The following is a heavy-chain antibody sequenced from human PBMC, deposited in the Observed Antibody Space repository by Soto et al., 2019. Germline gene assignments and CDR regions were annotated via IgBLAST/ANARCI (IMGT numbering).Heavy chain of an antibody. J-gene: IGHJ6*02. D-gene: IGHD2-15*01. Sequence: HPGGSLRLSCAASGFTFSSYWMSWVRQAPGKGLEGVANIKQDGSEKYYVDSVKGRFTISRDNAKNSLYLQMNSLRAEDTAVYYCARGYDCSGGSCPNYYYYYGMDVWGQGTTVTVSS. CDR2: IKQDGSEK. CDR1: GFTFSSYW. V-gene: IGHV3-7*01. CDR3: ARGYDCSGGSCPNYYYYYGMDV.